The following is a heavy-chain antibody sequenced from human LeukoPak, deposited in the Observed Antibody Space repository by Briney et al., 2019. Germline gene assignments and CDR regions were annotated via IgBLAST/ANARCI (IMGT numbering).Heavy chain of an antibody. Sequence: PGRSLRLSCAASGFTVSRNYMSWVRQAPGKGLEWVSVIYSGGSTYYADSVKGRFTISRDNSKNTLYLQMNSLRAEDTAVYYCASPPQYYDSSGYYGYWGQGTLVTVSS. CDR1: GFTVSRNY. J-gene: IGHJ4*02. D-gene: IGHD3-22*01. CDR2: IYSGGST. V-gene: IGHV3-53*01. CDR3: ASPPQYYDSSGYYGY.